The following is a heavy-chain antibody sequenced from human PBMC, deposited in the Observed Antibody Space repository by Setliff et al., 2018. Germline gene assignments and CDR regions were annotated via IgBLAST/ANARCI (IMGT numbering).Heavy chain of an antibody. V-gene: IGHV3-7*01. J-gene: IGHJ6*02. Sequence: GGSLRLSCAASGFTFSRYWMSWVRQAPGKGLEWVANIKQDGSEKYYVDSVKGRFTISRDNAKNSLYLQMNSLRAEDTAVYYCARDHSYGSRFYYYYYGMDVWGQGTTVTVSS. CDR1: GFTFSRYW. D-gene: IGHD3-10*01. CDR3: ARDHSYGSRFYYYYYGMDV. CDR2: IKQDGSEK.